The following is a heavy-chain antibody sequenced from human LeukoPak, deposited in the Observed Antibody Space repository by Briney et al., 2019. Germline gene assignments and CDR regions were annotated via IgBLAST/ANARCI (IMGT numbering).Heavy chain of an antibody. D-gene: IGHD2-2*01. CDR3: ARGPRDIVVVPVLRHINSYMDV. CDR2: FYPSESP. J-gene: IGHJ6*03. V-gene: IGHV4-4*07. Sequence: PSETLSLTCIVSGGSFSSYYWSWIRQPAGKGLEWIGRFYPSESPNYNPSLKSRVTVSVDTSKNQFSLRLNSVTAADTAVYYCARGPRDIVVVPVLRHINSYMDVWGKGTTVTVSS. CDR1: GGSFSSYY.